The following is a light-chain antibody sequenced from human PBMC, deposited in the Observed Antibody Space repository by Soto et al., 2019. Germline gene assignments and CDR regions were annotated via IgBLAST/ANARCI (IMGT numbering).Light chain of an antibody. J-gene: IGKJ1*01. CDR1: QSIVANY. CDR3: PQYGSSPGT. CDR2: GVS. V-gene: IGKV3-20*01. Sequence: EIVLTQSPGTLSLSPGEGATLSCRASQSIVANYLAWYQQKPGQSPRLLIYGVSSRATGIPDRFSGSGSRTDFTLTINILEPEDSAVYYCPQYGSSPGTFGQGTKVEIK.